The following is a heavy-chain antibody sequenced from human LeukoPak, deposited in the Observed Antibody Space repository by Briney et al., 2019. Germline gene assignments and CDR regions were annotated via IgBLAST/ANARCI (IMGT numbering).Heavy chain of an antibody. J-gene: IGHJ5*02. CDR2: IYSGGST. D-gene: IGHD5-12*01. CDR3: ARAGGYDWRNWFDP. CDR1: GLPASSNS. V-gene: IGHV3-53*01. Sequence: GGSLRLSCAASGLPASSNSMSWFGKAPGKGRKWVSVIYSGGSTYYADSVKGRFTISRDNSKNTLYLQMNSLRAEDTAVYYCARAGGYDWRNWFDPWGQGTLVTVSS.